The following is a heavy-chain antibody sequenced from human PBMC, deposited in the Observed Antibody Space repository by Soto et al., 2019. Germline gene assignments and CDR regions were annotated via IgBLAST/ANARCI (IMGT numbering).Heavy chain of an antibody. Sequence: GASVKVSCKASGYTFTGYYMHWVRQAPGQGLEWMGWINPNSGGTNYAQKFQGWVTMTRDTSISTAYMELSRLRSDDTAVYYCARAGWGGDCHPYYYYLDVRGKGTTVTGSS. J-gene: IGHJ6*03. V-gene: IGHV1-2*04. CDR3: ARAGWGGDCHPYYYYLDV. D-gene: IGHD2-21*01. CDR1: GYTFTGYY. CDR2: INPNSGGT.